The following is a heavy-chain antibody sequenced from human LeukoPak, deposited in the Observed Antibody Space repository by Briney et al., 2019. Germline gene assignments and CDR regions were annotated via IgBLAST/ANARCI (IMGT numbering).Heavy chain of an antibody. D-gene: IGHD2-15*01. CDR1: GFTFSDYY. CDR2: ISSSGSTI. V-gene: IGHV3-11*04. CDR3: ARDIYCSGGSCGNFDL. J-gene: IGHJ2*01. Sequence: PGGSLRLSCAASGFTFSDYYMSWIRQAPGKGLEGVSYISSSGSTIYYADSVKGRFTISSDNAKNSLYLQMNSLRAEDTAVYYCARDIYCSGGSCGNFDLWGRGTLVTVSS.